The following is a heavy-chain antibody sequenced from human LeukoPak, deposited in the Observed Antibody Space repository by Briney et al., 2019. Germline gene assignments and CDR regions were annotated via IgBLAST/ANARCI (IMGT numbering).Heavy chain of an antibody. J-gene: IGHJ4*02. V-gene: IGHV3-15*01. Sequence: PGGSLRLSCAASGFTFSNAWMSWVRQARGKGLEWVGRIKSKTDGGTTDYAAPVKGRFTISRDNPKNILYLQMDALRVEDTALYYCSRDLPSSGRDLWGQGTLVTVSS. CDR2: IKSKTDGGTT. CDR3: SRDLPSSGRDL. D-gene: IGHD6-19*01. CDR1: GFTFSNAW.